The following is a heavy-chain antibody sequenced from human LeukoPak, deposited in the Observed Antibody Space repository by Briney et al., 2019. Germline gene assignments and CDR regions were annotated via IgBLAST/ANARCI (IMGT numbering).Heavy chain of an antibody. J-gene: IGHJ4*02. Sequence: GGSLRLSCAASGFTFSSYGMSWVRQAPGKGLEWVSAISGSGGSTYYADSVQGRFTISRDNSKTTLYRQMNSLRAEDTAVYYCAKGGAPYYYDSSGYWGQGTLVTVSS. D-gene: IGHD3-22*01. CDR2: ISGSGGST. CDR3: AKGGAPYYYDSSGY. V-gene: IGHV3-23*01. CDR1: GFTFSSYG.